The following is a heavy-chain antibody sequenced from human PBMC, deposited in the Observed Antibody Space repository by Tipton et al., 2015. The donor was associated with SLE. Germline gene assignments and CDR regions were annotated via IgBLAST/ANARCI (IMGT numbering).Heavy chain of an antibody. J-gene: IGHJ4*02. D-gene: IGHD1-26*01. CDR3: ARDRSSGDADLTFDS. CDR2: TYSGGPT. CDR1: GFTFSSYA. V-gene: IGHV3-NL1*01. Sequence: GSLRLSCAASGFTFSSYAMHWVRQAPGKGLEWVSVTYSGGPTYYADSVKGRFTISRDNSYNTLFLQMNSLRSEDTAIYYCARDRSSGDADLTFDSWGQGTLVTVSS.